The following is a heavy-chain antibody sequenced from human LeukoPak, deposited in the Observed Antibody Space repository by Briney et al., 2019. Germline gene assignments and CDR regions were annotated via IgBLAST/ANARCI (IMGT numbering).Heavy chain of an antibody. V-gene: IGHV1-46*01. Sequence: ASVKVSCKASGYTFTSYYMHLVRQAPGQGLEWMGIINPSGGSTSYAQKFQGRVTMTRNMSTSTVYMELSSLRSEDTAGYYCARDRVPYQTGTTFGGFDYWGQGTLVTVSS. D-gene: IGHD1-7*01. CDR3: ARDRVPYQTGTTFGGFDY. J-gene: IGHJ4*02. CDR1: GYTFTSYY. CDR2: INPSGGST.